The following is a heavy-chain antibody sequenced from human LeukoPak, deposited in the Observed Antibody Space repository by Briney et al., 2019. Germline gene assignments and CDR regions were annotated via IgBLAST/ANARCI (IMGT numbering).Heavy chain of an antibody. CDR3: ARDQLGYCSGGSCSRWLDP. V-gene: IGHV1-18*01. CDR1: GYTFTSYG. CDR2: ISAYNGNT. Sequence: GASVKVSCKASGYTFTSYGVSWVRQAPGQGLEWMGWISAYNGNTNYAQKLQGRVTMTTDTSTSTAYMELGSLRSDDTAVYYCARDQLGYCSGGSCSRWLDPWGQGTLVTVSS. J-gene: IGHJ5*02. D-gene: IGHD2-15*01.